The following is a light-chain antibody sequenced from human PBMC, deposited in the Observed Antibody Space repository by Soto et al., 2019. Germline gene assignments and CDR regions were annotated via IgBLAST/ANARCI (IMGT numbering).Light chain of an antibody. V-gene: IGKV3-20*01. CDR3: QQYGSSPRGT. CDR1: QRVSSSY. J-gene: IGKJ1*01. CDR2: GAS. Sequence: EIVLTQSPGTLSLSPGERATLSCRASQRVSSSYLAWYQQKPGQAPRHVIYGASSRATGIPDRISGSGTGTDFTLTISRLETESFAVYYCQQYGSSPRGTFGQGTKVEI.